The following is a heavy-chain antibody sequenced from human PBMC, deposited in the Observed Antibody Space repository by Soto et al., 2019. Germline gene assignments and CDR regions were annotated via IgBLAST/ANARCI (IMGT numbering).Heavy chain of an antibody. D-gene: IGHD3-9*01. V-gene: IGHV3-66*01. CDR2: IYYGGTT. J-gene: IGHJ6*02. Sequence: EVQLVESGGGLVQPEGSLRISCAASGLTVSTNYMSWVRQAPGKGLEWVSIIYYGGTTYYADSVKGRFTISRDDSKNTLYLQMHSLRAEDTAVYYCARDYDTSRGDWAFYGIDVWCQGTTLTVSS. CDR3: ARDYDTSRGDWAFYGIDV. CDR1: GLTVSTNY.